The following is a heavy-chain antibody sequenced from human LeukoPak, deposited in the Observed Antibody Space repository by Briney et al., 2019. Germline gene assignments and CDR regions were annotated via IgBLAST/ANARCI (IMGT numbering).Heavy chain of an antibody. D-gene: IGHD6-13*01. Sequence: PSETLSLTCTVSGSSISSSYYWGWIRQPPGKGLGWIGSIYHSGSTYYHPSLKSRVTISVDTSKNQFLLKLNSVTAADTAVYYCARVGAHIAAADPGDAFDIWGQGTMVTVSS. CDR2: IYHSGST. CDR1: GSSISSSYY. J-gene: IGHJ3*02. V-gene: IGHV4-38-2*02. CDR3: ARVGAHIAAADPGDAFDI.